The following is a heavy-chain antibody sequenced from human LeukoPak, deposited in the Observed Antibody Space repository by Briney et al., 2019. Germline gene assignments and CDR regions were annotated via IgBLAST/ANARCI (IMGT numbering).Heavy chain of an antibody. CDR3: ARQLVPARSTSSDT. D-gene: IGHD6-6*01. CDR2: IYDSGST. V-gene: IGHV4-38-2*01. J-gene: IGHJ5*02. Sequence: SETLSLTCAVSGYSISSGYDWGWIRRPPGKGREGIEIIYDSGSTYYNPSLKSPVSISVDTSKNQFSLKLSSVTAAGTAVYFCARQLVPARSTSSDTSGPGTLVTVSS. CDR1: GYSISSGYD.